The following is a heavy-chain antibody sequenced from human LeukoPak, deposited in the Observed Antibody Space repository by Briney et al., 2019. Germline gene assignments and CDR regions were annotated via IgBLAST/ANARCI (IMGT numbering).Heavy chain of an antibody. V-gene: IGHV1-69*06. CDR1: GGTFSSYA. CDR2: IIPIFGTA. D-gene: IGHD3-22*01. Sequence: ASVKVSCKASGGTFSSYAISWVRQAPGQGLEWMGGIIPIFGTANYAQKFQGRVTITADKSTSTAYIELSSLRSEDTAVYYCAKDFPDSGYWLHPFDYWGQGTLVTVSS. CDR3: AKDFPDSGYWLHPFDY. J-gene: IGHJ4*02.